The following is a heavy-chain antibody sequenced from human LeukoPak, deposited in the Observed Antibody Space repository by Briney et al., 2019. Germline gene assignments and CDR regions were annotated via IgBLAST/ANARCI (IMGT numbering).Heavy chain of an antibody. CDR1: GGSISSYY. CDR2: ISDSSSYT. Sequence: LSLTCTVSGGSISSYYWSWIRQAPGKGLEWVSYISDSSSYTKYADSVKGRFTISRDNAKNPLYLQMNSLRAEDTALYYCASSLHYYGSSYWGQGTLVTVSS. D-gene: IGHD3-10*01. CDR3: ASSLHYYGSSY. J-gene: IGHJ4*02. V-gene: IGHV3-11*03.